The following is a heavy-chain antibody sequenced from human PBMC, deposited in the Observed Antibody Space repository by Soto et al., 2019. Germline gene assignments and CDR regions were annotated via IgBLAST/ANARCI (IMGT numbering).Heavy chain of an antibody. D-gene: IGHD2-15*01. V-gene: IGHV1-3*01. CDR3: ARGGGLGYCSGGSCYSLDYYYYYMDV. CDR2: INAGNGNT. J-gene: IGHJ6*03. Sequence: VQLVQSGAEVKKPGASVKVSCKASGYTFTSYAMHWVRQAPGQRLEWMGWINAGNGNTKYSQKFQGRVTITRDTSASTAYMELSSLRSEDTAVYYCARGGGLGYCSGGSCYSLDYYYYYMDVWGKGTTVTVSS. CDR1: GYTFTSYA.